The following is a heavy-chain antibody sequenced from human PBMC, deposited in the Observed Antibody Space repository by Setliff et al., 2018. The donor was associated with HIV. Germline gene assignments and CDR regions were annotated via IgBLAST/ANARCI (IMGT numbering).Heavy chain of an antibody. D-gene: IGHD3-22*01. CDR1: GYTFSSYD. CDR2: MNPNSGST. J-gene: IGHJ6*03. CDR3: ARARRDSYDRGRRNHYYIDV. V-gene: IGHV1-8*02. Sequence: PSVKVSCKASGYTFSSYDINWVRQATGQGLEWMGWMNPNSGSTGYAQKFQGRVTMTRDTSISTAYMELNNLKFEDTAVYYCARARRDSYDRGRRNHYYIDVWGKGTTVTVSS.